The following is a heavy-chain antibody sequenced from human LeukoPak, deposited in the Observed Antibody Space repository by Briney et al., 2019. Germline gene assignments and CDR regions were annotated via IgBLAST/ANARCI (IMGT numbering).Heavy chain of an antibody. D-gene: IGHD3-10*01. CDR3: ARQPRITMVRGVISRPIDY. Sequence: SETLSLTCAVYGGSFSGYYWSWIRQPPGKGLEWIGEINHSGSTNYNPSLKSRVTISVDTSKNQFSLKLSSVTAADTAVYYCARQPRITMVRGVISRPIDYWGQGTLVTVSS. V-gene: IGHV4-34*01. J-gene: IGHJ4*02. CDR1: GGSFSGYY. CDR2: INHSGST.